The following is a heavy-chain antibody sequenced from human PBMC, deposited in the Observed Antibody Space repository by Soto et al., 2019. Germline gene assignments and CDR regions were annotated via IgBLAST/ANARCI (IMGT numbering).Heavy chain of an antibody. CDR3: ARANDFWSGYYYYYYGMDV. J-gene: IGHJ6*02. CDR1: GFTFSSYA. V-gene: IGHV3-30-3*01. CDR2: ISYDGSNK. D-gene: IGHD3-3*01. Sequence: GGSLRLSCAASGFTFSSYAMHWVRQAPGKGLEWVAVISYDGSNKYYADSVKGRFTISRDNSKNTLYLQMNSLRAEDTAVYYCARANDFWSGYYYYYYGMDVWGQGTTVTVSS.